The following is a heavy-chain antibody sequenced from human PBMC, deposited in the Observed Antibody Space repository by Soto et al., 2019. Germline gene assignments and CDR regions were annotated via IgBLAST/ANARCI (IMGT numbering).Heavy chain of an antibody. CDR3: ARAPYYDYVWGSYRLDAFDI. CDR2: INHSGST. D-gene: IGHD3-16*02. CDR1: GGSFSGYY. V-gene: IGHV4-34*01. J-gene: IGHJ3*02. Sequence: SETLSLTCAVYGGSFSGYYWSWIRQPPGKGLEWIGEINHSGSTNYNPSLKSRVTISVDTSKNQFSLKLSSVTAADTAVYYCARAPYYDYVWGSYRLDAFDIWGQGTMVT.